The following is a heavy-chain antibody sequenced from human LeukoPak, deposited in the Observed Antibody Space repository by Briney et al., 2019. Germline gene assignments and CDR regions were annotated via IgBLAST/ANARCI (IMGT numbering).Heavy chain of an antibody. CDR3: ARHDYSNSINWFDP. D-gene: IGHD4-11*01. J-gene: IGHJ5*02. Sequence: PSETLSLTCTVSGGSISSGSYYWSWIRQPAGKGLEWIGRIYTSGSTNYNPSLKSRVTISVDTSKNQFSLKLSSVTAADTAVYYCARHDYSNSINWFDPWGQGTLATVSS. CDR2: IYTSGST. CDR1: GGSISSGSYY. V-gene: IGHV4-61*02.